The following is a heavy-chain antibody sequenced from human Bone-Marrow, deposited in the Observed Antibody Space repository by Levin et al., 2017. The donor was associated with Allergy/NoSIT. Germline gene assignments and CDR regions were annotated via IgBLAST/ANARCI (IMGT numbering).Heavy chain of an antibody. J-gene: IGHJ4*02. Sequence: SQTLSLTCTVSGGSISSGDYYWSWIRQPPGKGLEWIGYIHYSGNAYYSPSLKGRVTISVDTSKNQFSLKLSSVTAADTAVYYCARDRGYYDTSGYFSLDYWGQGTLVTVSS. V-gene: IGHV4-30-4*01. CDR2: IHYSGNA. D-gene: IGHD3-22*01. CDR1: GGSISSGDYY. CDR3: ARDRGYYDTSGYFSLDY.